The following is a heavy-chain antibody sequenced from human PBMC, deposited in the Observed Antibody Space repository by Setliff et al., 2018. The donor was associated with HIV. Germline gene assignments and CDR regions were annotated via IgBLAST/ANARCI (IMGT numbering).Heavy chain of an antibody. D-gene: IGHD2-15*01. CDR1: GRSFSGYY. CDR2: RSTTGST. J-gene: IGHJ3*02. CDR3: AREHCSGGSCNGFDI. V-gene: IGHV4-4*09. Sequence: SETLSLTCAVYGRSFSGYYWNWIRQSPGKGLEWIGFRSTTGSTNYNPSLRSRVTISLDTSRNQFSLKLGSVTAADTAMYYCAREHCSGGSCNGFDIWGQGTMVTVSS.